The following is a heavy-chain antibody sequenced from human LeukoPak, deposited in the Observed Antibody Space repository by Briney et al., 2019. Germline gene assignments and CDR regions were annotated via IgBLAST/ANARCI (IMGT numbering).Heavy chain of an antibody. Sequence: ASVKVSCKASGYTFTGHYIHWVRQAPGQGLECMGWINPNTGVTKYAEKFQDRVTMTRDTSIRTAYMELRRLRSDDTAFYYCARGDHSSSFPDYWGQGTLVTVSS. CDR2: INPNTGVT. D-gene: IGHD6-13*01. CDR1: GYTFTGHY. V-gene: IGHV1-2*02. J-gene: IGHJ4*02. CDR3: ARGDHSSSFPDY.